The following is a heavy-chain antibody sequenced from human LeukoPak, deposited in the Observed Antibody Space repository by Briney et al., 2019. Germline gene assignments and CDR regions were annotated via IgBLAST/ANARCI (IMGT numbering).Heavy chain of an antibody. V-gene: IGHV3-21*06. Sequence: PGGSLRLSCAASGFTFSSYSMNWVPQAPGKGLEWVSSISSSSSYIYYADSVKGRFTISRDNSKNMLYLQMNSLRTEDTAVYYCARTADYYGSGSYSFDIWGQGTMVTVSS. CDR2: ISSSSSYI. D-gene: IGHD3-10*01. J-gene: IGHJ3*02. CDR3: ARTADYYGSGSYSFDI. CDR1: GFTFSSYS.